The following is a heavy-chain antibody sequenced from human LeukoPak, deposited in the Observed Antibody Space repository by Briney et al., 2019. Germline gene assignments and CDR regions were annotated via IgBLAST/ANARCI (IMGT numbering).Heavy chain of an antibody. CDR3: ARRGYVRY. J-gene: IGHJ4*02. D-gene: IGHD2-15*01. Sequence: GGSLRLSCAASGFTFTNYAMSWVRQAPGKGLEWVSAISGSGGSTYYADSVKGRFTISRDNAKNSLYLQMNSLRAEDTAVYYCARRGYVRYWGQGTLVTVSS. CDR1: GFTFTNYA. V-gene: IGHV3-23*01. CDR2: ISGSGGST.